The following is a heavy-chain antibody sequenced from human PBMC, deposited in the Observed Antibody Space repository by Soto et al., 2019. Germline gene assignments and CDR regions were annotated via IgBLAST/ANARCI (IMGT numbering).Heavy chain of an antibody. J-gene: IGHJ3*02. D-gene: IGHD4-17*01. CDR1: GGTFSSYT. V-gene: IGHV1-69*02. CDR3: ARAVNDYGDYVAFDI. Sequence: QVQLVQSGAEVKKPGSSVKVSCKASGGTFSSYTISWVRQAPGQGLEWMGRIIPILGIANYVQKFQGRVTITADKSTSTAYMELRSLRSEDTAVYYCARAVNDYGDYVAFDIWGQGTMVTVSA. CDR2: IIPILGIA.